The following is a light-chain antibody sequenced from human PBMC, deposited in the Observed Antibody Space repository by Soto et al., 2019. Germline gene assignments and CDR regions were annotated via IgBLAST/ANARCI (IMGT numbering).Light chain of an antibody. CDR1: QSVSSND. Sequence: IVLTQSPGTLSLSPGESATLSCRASQSVSSNDLTWYQQKHGQPPRLLVYGASSRATGIPDRFSGSGSGTDFTLTISGLEPEDFAVYYCQQHNNWITFGQGTRLEIK. J-gene: IGKJ5*01. CDR3: QQHNNWIT. V-gene: IGKV3D-20*02. CDR2: GAS.